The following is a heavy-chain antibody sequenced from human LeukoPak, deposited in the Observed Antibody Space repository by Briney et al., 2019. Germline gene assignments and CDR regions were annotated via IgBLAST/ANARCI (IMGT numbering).Heavy chain of an antibody. J-gene: IGHJ6*02. CDR2: ISGSGGST. CDR3: AKGYSSGWYYGMDV. D-gene: IGHD6-19*01. Sequence: GGSLRLSCAASGFTFSSYAMSWVRQAPGKGLEWVSAISGSGGSTYYADSVKGRFTISRDNSKNTLYPQMNSLRAEDTAVYYCAKGYSSGWYYGMDVWGQGTTVTVSS. CDR1: GFTFSSYA. V-gene: IGHV3-23*01.